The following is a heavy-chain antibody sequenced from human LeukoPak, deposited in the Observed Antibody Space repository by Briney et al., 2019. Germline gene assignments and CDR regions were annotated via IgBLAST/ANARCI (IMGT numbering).Heavy chain of an antibody. CDR2: IRYDGSIK. CDR3: AKDPRKNSNGWYRGADWFDR. J-gene: IGHJ5*02. Sequence: PGGSLRLSCAASGFTFSSYSMNWVRQAPGKGLEWVAFIRYDGSIKYYADSVKGRFTISRDSSKNTLYLQMNSLRAEDTAVYYCAKDPRKNSNGWYRGADWFDRWGQGTLVTVSS. D-gene: IGHD6-19*01. V-gene: IGHV3-30*02. CDR1: GFTFSSYS.